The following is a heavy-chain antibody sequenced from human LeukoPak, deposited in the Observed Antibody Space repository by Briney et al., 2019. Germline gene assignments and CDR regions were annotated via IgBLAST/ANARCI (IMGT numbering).Heavy chain of an antibody. D-gene: IGHD3-10*01. CDR2: INPSGGST. Sequence: ASVKVSCKASGYTFTSYYMHWVRQAPGQGLEWMGIINPSGGSTSYAQKFQGRVTMTRDMSTRTVYMELSSLRSEDTEVYYCARGDRVLGAFDIWGQGTMVTVSS. J-gene: IGHJ3*02. V-gene: IGHV1-46*01. CDR3: ARGDRVLGAFDI. CDR1: GYTFTSYY.